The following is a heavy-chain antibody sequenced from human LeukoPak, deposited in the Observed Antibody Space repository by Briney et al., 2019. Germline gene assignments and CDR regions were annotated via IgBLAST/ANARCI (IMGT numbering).Heavy chain of an antibody. CDR3: ARGGGWADGYSPIDF. CDR1: GGTFNSYP. Sequence: GASVKVSCKASGGTFNSYPITWVRQAPGQGLEWMGGIIPMFGTVKYAQRFQGRITITGDKSTSTVYMELSSLTSDDTALYYRARGGGWADGYSPIDFWGQGTLVTVSS. CDR2: IIPMFGTV. V-gene: IGHV1-69*06. J-gene: IGHJ4*02. D-gene: IGHD5-24*01.